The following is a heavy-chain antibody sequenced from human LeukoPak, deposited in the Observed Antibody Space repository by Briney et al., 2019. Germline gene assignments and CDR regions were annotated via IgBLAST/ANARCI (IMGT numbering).Heavy chain of an antibody. V-gene: IGHV3-53*01. CDR3: ARAPIRWRYYDSSGYFTDYMDV. CDR2: IYSGGST. D-gene: IGHD3-22*01. J-gene: IGHJ6*03. Sequence: PGGSLRLSCAASGFTVSSNYMSWVRQAPGKGLEWVSVIYSGGSTYYADSVKGRFTISRDNSKNTLYLQMNSLRAEDTAVYYCARAPIRWRYYDSSGYFTDYMDVWGKGTTVSVSS. CDR1: GFTVSSNY.